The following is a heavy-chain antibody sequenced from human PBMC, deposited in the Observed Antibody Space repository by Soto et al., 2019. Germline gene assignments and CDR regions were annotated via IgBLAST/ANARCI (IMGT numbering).Heavy chain of an antibody. Sequence: GGSLRLSCAASGFTFSSYAMSWVRQAPGKGLEWVSAISGSGDNTYYADSVKGRFTISRDNSKNMLYLQIDSLRVEDTAVYYCAKDSRVTMVRGVIIPPGYWGQGTLVTVSS. D-gene: IGHD3-10*01. CDR1: GFTFSSYA. J-gene: IGHJ4*02. CDR2: ISGSGDNT. V-gene: IGHV3-23*01. CDR3: AKDSRVTMVRGVIIPPGY.